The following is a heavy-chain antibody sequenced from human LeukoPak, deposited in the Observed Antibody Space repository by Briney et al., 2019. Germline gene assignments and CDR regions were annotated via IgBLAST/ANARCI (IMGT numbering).Heavy chain of an antibody. CDR3: AREQSWIQLWSTDAFDI. D-gene: IGHD5-18*01. V-gene: IGHV3-48*01. Sequence: GGSLRLSCATSGFTFSSYSMNWVRQAPGKGLEWISYISGHSSTIYFADSVKGRFTISRDNARNSLYLQMNSLRAEDTAVYYCAREQSWIQLWSTDAFDIWGQGTMVTVSS. CDR2: ISGHSSTI. CDR1: GFTFSSYS. J-gene: IGHJ3*02.